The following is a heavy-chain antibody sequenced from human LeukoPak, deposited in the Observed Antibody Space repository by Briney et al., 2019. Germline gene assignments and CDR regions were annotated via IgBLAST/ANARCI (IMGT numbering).Heavy chain of an antibody. CDR3: ARAVGASEGVDY. D-gene: IGHD1-26*01. CDR1: GFTFDKAW. V-gene: IGHV3-15*01. CDR2: IKSKIHGGTI. Sequence: GGSLRLSCAASGFTFDKAWMTWVRQAPGKGLEWVGRIKSKIHGGTIDYAAPVKGRFTISRDDSENTVYLQMSSLRTEDTAVYYCARAVGASEGVDYWGQGTLVTVSS. J-gene: IGHJ4*02.